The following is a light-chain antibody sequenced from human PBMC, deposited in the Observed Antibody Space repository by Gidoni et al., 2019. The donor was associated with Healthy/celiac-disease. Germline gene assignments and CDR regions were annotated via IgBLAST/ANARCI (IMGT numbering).Light chain of an antibody. Sequence: IVMTQSPLSLPVTPGEPASISCRSSQSLLHSNGYNYLDWYLQKPGQSPQLLIYLGSNRASGVPDRFSVSGSGTDFTLKISRVEAEDVGVYYCMQALQTPLTFGQGTKVEIK. V-gene: IGKV2-28*01. CDR1: QSLLHSNGYNY. J-gene: IGKJ1*01. CDR2: LGS. CDR3: MQALQTPLT.